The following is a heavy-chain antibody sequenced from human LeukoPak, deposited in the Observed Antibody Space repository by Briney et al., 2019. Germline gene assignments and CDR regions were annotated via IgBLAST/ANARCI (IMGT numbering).Heavy chain of an antibody. Sequence: GGSLRLSCAASGFTVSSNHMSWVRQAPGKGLEWVSVIYSGGSTYYADSVKGRFTISRDNSKNTLYLQMNSLRAEDTAVYYCARESIVGATSYDYWGQGTLVTVSS. CDR3: ARESIVGATSYDY. CDR1: GFTVSSNH. V-gene: IGHV3-53*01. D-gene: IGHD1-26*01. CDR2: IYSGGST. J-gene: IGHJ4*02.